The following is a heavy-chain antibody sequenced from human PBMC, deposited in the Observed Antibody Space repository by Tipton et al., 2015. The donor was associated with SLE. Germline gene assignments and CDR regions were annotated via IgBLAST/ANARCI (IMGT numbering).Heavy chain of an antibody. V-gene: IGHV4-39*01. CDR3: ARRQDTTLGWAFGV. J-gene: IGHJ3*01. Sequence: TLSLTCTVSGGSISTNTYFWGWIRQPPGKGLEWIGNIHYSGDTYYNPSLRSRVTISVDTSKNQFSLKLSSVTAADTAMYYCARRQDTTLGWAFGVWGQGTMVTVSS. CDR1: GGSISTNTYF. D-gene: IGHD5-18*01. CDR2: IHYSGDT.